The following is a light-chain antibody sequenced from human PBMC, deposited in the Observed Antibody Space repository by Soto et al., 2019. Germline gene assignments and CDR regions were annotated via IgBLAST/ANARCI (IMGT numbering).Light chain of an antibody. CDR1: SSNIGAGYD. CDR3: QSYDSTLSVYVV. J-gene: IGLJ2*01. CDR2: GNS. V-gene: IGLV1-40*01. Sequence: QSVLTQPPSVSGAPGQRVTISCTGSSSNIGAGYDVHWYQQLPGKAPKLLIYGNSNRPSGVPDRFSGSKSGTSASLAITGLQAEDEADYYCQSYDSTLSVYVVFGGGTKVTVL.